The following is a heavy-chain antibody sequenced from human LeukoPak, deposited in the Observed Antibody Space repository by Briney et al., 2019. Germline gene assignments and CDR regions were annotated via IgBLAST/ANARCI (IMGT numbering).Heavy chain of an antibody. V-gene: IGHV3-48*01. CDR3: ARDSPPDKRGYSGYDYRAFDY. D-gene: IGHD5-12*01. Sequence: GGSLRLSCAASGSTYSSYSMNWVRQAPGKGLEWVSYISSSSSTIYYADSVKGRFTISRDNAKNSLYLQMNSLRAEDTAVYYCARDSPPDKRGYSGYDYRAFDYWGQGTLVTVSS. CDR1: GSTYSSYS. J-gene: IGHJ4*02. CDR2: ISSSSSTI.